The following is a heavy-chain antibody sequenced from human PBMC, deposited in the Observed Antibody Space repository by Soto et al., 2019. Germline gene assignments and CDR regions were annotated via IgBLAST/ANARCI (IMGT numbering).Heavy chain of an antibody. J-gene: IGHJ5*02. D-gene: IGHD6-13*01. CDR2: ISGSGGST. CDR3: AKDRFSSSAVGINWFDP. Sequence: GGSLRLSCAASGFTFSSYAMSWVRQAPGKGLEWVSAISGSGGSTYYADSVKGRFTISRDNSKNTLYLQMNSLRAEDTAVYYCAKDRFSSSAVGINWFDPWGQGTLVTVSS. CDR1: GFTFSSYA. V-gene: IGHV3-23*01.